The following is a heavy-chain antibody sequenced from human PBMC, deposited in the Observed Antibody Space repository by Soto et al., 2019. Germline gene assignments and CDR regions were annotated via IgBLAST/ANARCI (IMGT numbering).Heavy chain of an antibody. D-gene: IGHD3-10*01. V-gene: IGHV4-31*02. CDR2: IYYSGVT. Sequence: WTWIRQHPGKGLEWIGYIYYSGVTYYNPSLKSRVTISVDTSKNQFSLILSPVTAADTAVYYCARDLRGRGSGRFDPWGQGTLVTVSS. J-gene: IGHJ5*02. CDR3: ARDLRGRGSGRFDP.